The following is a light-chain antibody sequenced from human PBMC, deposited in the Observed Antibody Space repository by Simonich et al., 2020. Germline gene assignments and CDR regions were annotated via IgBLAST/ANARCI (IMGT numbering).Light chain of an antibody. J-gene: IGKJ2*01. Sequence: DIQMTQSPSTLSASVGDRVTITCRASQIISSWLAWYQQKPGKAPKLLIYNASSLESGVPSRFSGSGSGTEFTLTISSLQPEDFATYYCQQSYSTPYTFGQGTKLEIK. CDR1: QIISSW. V-gene: IGKV1-5*03. CDR2: NAS. CDR3: QQSYSTPYT.